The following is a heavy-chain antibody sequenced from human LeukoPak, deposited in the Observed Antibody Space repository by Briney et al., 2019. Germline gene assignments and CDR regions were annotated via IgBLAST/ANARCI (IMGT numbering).Heavy chain of an antibody. J-gene: IGHJ4*02. V-gene: IGHV2-5*02. D-gene: IGHD6-19*01. CDR2: IYWDDDK. Sequence: TVSGPTLVNPTQTLTLTCTFSGFSLTTSGVGVGWIRQPPGKALEWLALIYWDDDKWYRPSLKSRLTITKDTSKNQVTLTMTNVDPVDTATYYCAHSGGWGFDYWGQGTLVTVSS. CDR3: AHSGGWGFDY. CDR1: GFSLTTSGVG.